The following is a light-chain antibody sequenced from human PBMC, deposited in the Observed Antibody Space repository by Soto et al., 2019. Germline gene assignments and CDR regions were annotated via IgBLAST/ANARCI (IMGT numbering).Light chain of an antibody. CDR2: DAS. Sequence: DIQMTQSPSSLSASVGDRVTITCRASQSISTYLHWYQQKPGKAPKLLIYDASSLESGVPSRFSGSGSGTEFTLTISSLQPDDFATYYCQQYNSYSPWTFGQGTKVDI. V-gene: IGKV1-5*01. J-gene: IGKJ1*01. CDR1: QSISTY. CDR3: QQYNSYSPWT.